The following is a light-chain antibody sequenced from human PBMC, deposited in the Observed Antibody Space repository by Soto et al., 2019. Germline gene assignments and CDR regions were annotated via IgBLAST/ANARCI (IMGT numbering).Light chain of an antibody. V-gene: IGKV3-20*01. CDR3: QQCGSSPLT. CDR1: QSVSSSY. J-gene: IGKJ4*01. Sequence: EIGLTQSPGTLSLSPGERATLSCRASQSVSSSYLAWYQQKPGQAPRLLIYGASSRATGIPDRFSGSGSGTDFSLTISSLEPEDVAVYYCQQCGSSPLTFGGGTKVDIK. CDR2: GAS.